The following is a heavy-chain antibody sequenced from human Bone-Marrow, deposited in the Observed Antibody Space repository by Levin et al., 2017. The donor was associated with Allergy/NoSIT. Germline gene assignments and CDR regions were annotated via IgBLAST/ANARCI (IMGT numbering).Heavy chain of an antibody. Sequence: ASVKVSCKASGYTFTRYDINWVRQATGQGLEWMGWMNPNSGNTGYAQKFQGRVTMTRNTSISTAYMELSSLRSEDTAVYYCARQDSSGYLYYFDYWGQGTLVTVSS. CDR1: GYTFTRYD. D-gene: IGHD3-22*01. CDR3: ARQDSSGYLYYFDY. CDR2: MNPNSGNT. V-gene: IGHV1-8*01. J-gene: IGHJ4*02.